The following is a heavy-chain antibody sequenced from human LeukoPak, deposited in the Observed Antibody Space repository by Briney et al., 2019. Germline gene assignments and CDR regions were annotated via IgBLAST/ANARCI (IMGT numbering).Heavy chain of an antibody. D-gene: IGHD6-6*01. CDR1: GFTFSSYA. V-gene: IGHV3-30-3*01. CDR2: ISYDGSNK. CDR3: AKDCPPSISARPINYYYYFMDV. J-gene: IGHJ6*02. Sequence: PGRSLRLSCAASGFTFSSYAMHWVRQAPGKGLEWVAVISYDGSNKYYADSVKGRFTISRDNSKNTLYLQMNSLRAEDTAVYYCAKDCPPSISARPINYYYYFMDVWGQGTTVTVSS.